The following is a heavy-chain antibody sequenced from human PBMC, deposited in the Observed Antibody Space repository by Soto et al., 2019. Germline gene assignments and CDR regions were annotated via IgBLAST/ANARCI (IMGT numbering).Heavy chain of an antibody. CDR1: GGSISSGGYY. V-gene: IGHV4-31*03. D-gene: IGHD3-10*01. CDR3: ARGYPGKGGRGFDY. CDR2: IYYSGST. Sequence: QVQLQESGPGLVKPSQTLSLTCTVSGGSISSGGYYWSWIRQHPGKGLEWIGYIYYSGSTYYNPALKSRVTXXVXTXXNQFSLKLSSVTAADTAVYYCARGYPGKGGRGFDYWGQGTLVTVSS. J-gene: IGHJ4*02.